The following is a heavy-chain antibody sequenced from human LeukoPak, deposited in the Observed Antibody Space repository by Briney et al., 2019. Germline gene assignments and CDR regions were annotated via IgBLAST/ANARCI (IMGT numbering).Heavy chain of an antibody. D-gene: IGHD3-9*01. V-gene: IGHV1-18*01. CDR2: ISAYNGNT. Sequence: ASVKVSCKASGYTFTSHGFSWVRQAPGQGLEWMGWISAYNGNTNYAQKLQGRVTMTTDTSTSTAYMELRSLRSDDTAVYYCARGDDILTGYFRGFDYWGQGTLVTVSS. J-gene: IGHJ4*02. CDR3: ARGDDILTGYFRGFDY. CDR1: GYTFTSHG.